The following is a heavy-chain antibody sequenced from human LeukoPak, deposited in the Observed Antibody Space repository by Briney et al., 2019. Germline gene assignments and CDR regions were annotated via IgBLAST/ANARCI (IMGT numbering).Heavy chain of an antibody. V-gene: IGHV1-18*01. CDR2: ISAKNGNT. Sequence: ASVKVSCKASGYTFTSYGISWMRQAPGQRLEWMGWISAKNGNTNYAQKVQGRVTMTTDTSTSTAYMELRSLRSDDPAVYYCARDTEWEKNPDYFDYWGQGTLVTVSS. J-gene: IGHJ4*02. D-gene: IGHD1-26*01. CDR3: ARDTEWEKNPDYFDY. CDR1: GYTFTSYG.